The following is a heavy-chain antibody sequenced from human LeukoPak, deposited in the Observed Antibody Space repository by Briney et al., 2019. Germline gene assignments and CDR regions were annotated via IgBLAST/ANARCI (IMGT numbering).Heavy chain of an antibody. V-gene: IGHV4-34*01. D-gene: IGHD2-15*01. CDR1: GGSLSGYY. CDR2: TNHSGST. CDR3: ARDSSTYCSGGSCYPTDWFDP. J-gene: IGHJ5*02. Sequence: SETLSLTCAVYGGSLSGYYWSWIRQPPGKGLEWIGETNHSGSTNYNPSLKSRVTISVDTSKNQFSLKLSSVTAADTAVYYCARDSSTYCSGGSCYPTDWFDPWGQGTLVTVSS.